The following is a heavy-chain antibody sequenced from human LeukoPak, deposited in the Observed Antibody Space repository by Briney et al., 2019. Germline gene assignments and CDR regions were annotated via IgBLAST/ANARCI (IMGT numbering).Heavy chain of an antibody. CDR3: ARVRSDCSSTSCYVDYFDY. J-gene: IGHJ4*02. Sequence: ASVKVSCKASGYTFTSYGISWVRQAPGQGLEWMGWISAYNGNTNYAQKLQGRVTMTTDTSTSTAYVELRSLRSDDTAVYYCARVRSDCSSTSCYVDYFDYWGQGTLVTVSS. CDR1: GYTFTSYG. D-gene: IGHD2-2*01. CDR2: ISAYNGNT. V-gene: IGHV1-18*01.